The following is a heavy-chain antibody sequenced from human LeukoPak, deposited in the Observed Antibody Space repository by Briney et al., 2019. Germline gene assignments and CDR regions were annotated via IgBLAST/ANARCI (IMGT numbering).Heavy chain of an antibody. CDR1: GRSISSSNW. CDR3: AILQLQSNDAFDI. D-gene: IGHD5-18*01. CDR2: IYYSGST. Sequence: SGPLSLPCAVSGRSISSSNWWSWVRQPPGQGLEWIGEIYYSGSTNYNPSLKSRVTISVDKSKNQFSLKLSSVTAADTAVYYCAILQLQSNDAFDIWGQGTMVTVSS. J-gene: IGHJ3*02. V-gene: IGHV4-4*02.